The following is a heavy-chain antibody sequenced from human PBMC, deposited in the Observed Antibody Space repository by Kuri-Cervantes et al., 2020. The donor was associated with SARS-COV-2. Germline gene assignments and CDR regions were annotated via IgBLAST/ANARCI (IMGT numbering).Heavy chain of an antibody. CDR3: ARAVVPAAYYYYYYMDV. CDR2: IYYSGST. D-gene: IGHD2-2*01. CDR1: GGSISSGDYY. J-gene: IGHJ6*03. V-gene: IGHV4-30-4*08. Sequence: LETLSLTCTVSGGSISSGDYYWSWIRQPPGKGLEWIGYIYYSGSTYYNPSLKSRVTISVDTSKNQFSLKLSSVTAADTAVYYCARAVVPAAYYYYYYMDVWGKGTTVTVSS.